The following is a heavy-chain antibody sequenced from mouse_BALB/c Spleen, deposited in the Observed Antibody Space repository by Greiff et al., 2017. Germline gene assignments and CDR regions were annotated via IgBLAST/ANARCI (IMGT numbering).Heavy chain of an antibody. J-gene: IGHJ4*01. CDR3: ARDGDVALHYGSSYDAMDY. CDR1: GFTFSDFY. Sequence: EVKVVESGGGLVQPGGSLRLSCATSGFTFSDFYMEWVRQPPGKRLEWIAASRNKANDYTTEYSASVKGRFIVSRDTSQSILYLQMNALRAEDTAIYYCARDGDVALHYGSSYDAMDYWGQGTSGTVSS. D-gene: IGHD1-1*01. CDR2: SRNKANDYTT. V-gene: IGHV7-1*02.